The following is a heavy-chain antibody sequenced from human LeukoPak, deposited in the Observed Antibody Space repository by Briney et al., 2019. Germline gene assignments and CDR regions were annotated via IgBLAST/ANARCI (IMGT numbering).Heavy chain of an antibody. V-gene: IGHV3-30*18. CDR2: KSYDGSNK. Sequence: GGSLRLSCAASGFTFSSYGMHWVRQAPGKGLEWVAVKSYDGSNKYYADSVKGRFTISRDNSKNTLYLQMNSLRAEDTAVYYCAKGRDGPDPWGQGTMVTVSS. D-gene: IGHD5-24*01. CDR3: AKGRDGPDP. J-gene: IGHJ3*01. CDR1: GFTFSSYG.